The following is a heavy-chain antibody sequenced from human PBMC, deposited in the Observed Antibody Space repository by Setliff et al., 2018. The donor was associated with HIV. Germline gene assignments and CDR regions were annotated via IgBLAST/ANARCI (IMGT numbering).Heavy chain of an antibody. Sequence: PGGSLRLSCAASGFTFSSYSMNWVRQAPGKGLEWVSSISSSSSYINYADSVKGRFTISGDNAKNSLYLQMNSLRAEDTAVYYCARDLGDILTGYPAPDAFDIWGQGTMVTVSS. CDR1: GFTFSSYS. V-gene: IGHV3-21*01. CDR2: ISSSSSYI. J-gene: IGHJ3*02. CDR3: ARDLGDILTGYPAPDAFDI. D-gene: IGHD3-9*01.